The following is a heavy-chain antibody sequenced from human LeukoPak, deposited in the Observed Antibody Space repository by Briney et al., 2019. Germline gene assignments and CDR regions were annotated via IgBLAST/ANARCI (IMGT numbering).Heavy chain of an antibody. Sequence: SETLSLTCTVSGGSISSYYWSWIRQPPGKGLEWIGYIYYSGSTNYNPSLKSRVTISVDTSKNQFSLKLSSVTAADTAVYYCARRDTAMALDAFDIWGQGTMVTVSS. J-gene: IGHJ3*02. CDR3: ARRDTAMALDAFDI. D-gene: IGHD5-18*01. CDR2: IYYSGST. V-gene: IGHV4-59*08. CDR1: GGSISSYY.